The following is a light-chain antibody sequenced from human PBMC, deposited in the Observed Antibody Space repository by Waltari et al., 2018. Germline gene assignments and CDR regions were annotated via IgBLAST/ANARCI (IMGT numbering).Light chain of an antibody. J-gene: IGKJ1*01. Sequence: DIRVTQSQSSLSASIGDRVTITCRASQHISSYVNWYQQQPRQAPTLLIHAPSSLQSGLPSRFSGSGSGTDFTVTISSLQPEDFATYYCQQTYSTPTPTFGEGTKVEI. CDR1: QHISSY. CDR3: QQTYSTPTPT. CDR2: APS. V-gene: IGKV1-39*01.